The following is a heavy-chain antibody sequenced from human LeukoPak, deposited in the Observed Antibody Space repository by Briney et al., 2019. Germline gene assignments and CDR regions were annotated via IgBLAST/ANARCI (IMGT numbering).Heavy chain of an antibody. CDR3: AREVWGPEY. CDR2: IKQDGSDK. Sequence: GDSLRLSCAASGFTFTKYWMTWVRQAPGKGLEWVGNIKQDGSDKNYMDSVKGRFTISRDNTKNSVHLQMSSLRAEDTAVYYCAREVWGPEYWGQGTLVTVSS. CDR1: GFTFTKYW. D-gene: IGHD1-14*01. J-gene: IGHJ4*02. V-gene: IGHV3-7*01.